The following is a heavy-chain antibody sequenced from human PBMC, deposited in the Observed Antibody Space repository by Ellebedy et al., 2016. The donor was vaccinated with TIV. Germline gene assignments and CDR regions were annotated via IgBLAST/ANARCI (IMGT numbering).Heavy chain of an antibody. CDR3: ARNYGAPDH. CDR1: GFTFSSYW. D-gene: IGHD4-17*01. CDR2: IDKDGSEK. Sequence: PGGSLRLSCAASGFTFSSYWMRWVRQAPGKGLEWVANIDKDGSEKHYVDSVKGRFTISRDDGKNSLFLQMDSLRAEDTAVYYCARNYGAPDHWGQGTLVTVSS. V-gene: IGHV3-7*01. J-gene: IGHJ5*02.